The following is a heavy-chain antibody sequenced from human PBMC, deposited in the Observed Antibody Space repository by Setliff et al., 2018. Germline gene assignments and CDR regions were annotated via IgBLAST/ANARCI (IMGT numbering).Heavy chain of an antibody. Sequence: ASVKVSCKVSGYTLTELSMHWVRQAPGKGLEWMGGFDPEDGETIYAQKFQGRVTMTEDTSTDTAYMELSSLRSEDTAVYYCATHSGGNTIDSFDIWGRGTRGSVSS. J-gene: IGHJ3*02. D-gene: IGHD2-15*01. CDR3: ATHSGGNTIDSFDI. CDR1: GYTLTELS. CDR2: FDPEDGET. V-gene: IGHV1-24*01.